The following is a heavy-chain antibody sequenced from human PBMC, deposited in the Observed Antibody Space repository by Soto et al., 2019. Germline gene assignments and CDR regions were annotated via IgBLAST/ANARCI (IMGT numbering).Heavy chain of an antibody. CDR1: GFAFSSYA. Sequence: GSLRLSCAASGFAFSSYAMTWVRQAPGKGLEWVSSINGRAEIIFYADSVKGRFTISRDNTKSTLYLQMNSLRAEDTAIYYCAKDRLGGNFDYWGQGTQVTVSS. J-gene: IGHJ4*02. CDR3: AKDRLGGNFDY. CDR2: INGRAEII. V-gene: IGHV3-23*01.